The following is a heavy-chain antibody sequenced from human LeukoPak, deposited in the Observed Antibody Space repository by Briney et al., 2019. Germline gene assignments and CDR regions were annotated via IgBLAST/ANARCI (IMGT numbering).Heavy chain of an antibody. J-gene: IGHJ4*02. Sequence: PSETLSLTCAVYGGSLSGYYWSWIRQPPGKGLEWIGEINHSGSTNYNPSLKSRVTISVDTSKNQFSLKLSSVTAADTAVYYCARVRLFGEVTIDYWGQGTLVTVSS. CDR3: ARVRLFGEVTIDY. CDR1: GGSLSGYY. V-gene: IGHV4-34*01. D-gene: IGHD3-3*01. CDR2: INHSGST.